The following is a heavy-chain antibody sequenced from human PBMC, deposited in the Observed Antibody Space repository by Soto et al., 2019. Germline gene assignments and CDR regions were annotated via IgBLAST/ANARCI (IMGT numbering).Heavy chain of an antibody. V-gene: IGHV3-53*01. D-gene: IGHD6-13*01. J-gene: IGHJ6*02. Sequence: GGSLRLSCAASGFTVSSTYMTWVRQAPGKGLEWVSVIYGGLTTSYADSVRGRFTISRDNSKNTVFLQMNSLRGEDTAVYYCARDRIEAAGTPRFNYYYGMDVWGQGTTVTVSS. CDR1: GFTVSSTY. CDR3: ARDRIEAAGTPRFNYYYGMDV. CDR2: IYGGLTT.